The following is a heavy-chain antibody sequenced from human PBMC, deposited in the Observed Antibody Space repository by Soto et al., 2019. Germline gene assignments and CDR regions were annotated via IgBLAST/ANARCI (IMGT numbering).Heavy chain of an antibody. CDR2: IYWDDDK. V-gene: IGHV2-5*02. CDR3: AHSGITCYDFWKPMDV. Sequence: GSGPTLVNPTQTLPLTCTFSGFSLSTSGVGVGWIRQPPGKALEWLALIYWDDDKRYSPSLESRLTITKDTSKNQVVLTMTNMDPVDTATYYCAHSGITCYDFWKPMDVWGKGTTVTVSS. D-gene: IGHD3-3*01. J-gene: IGHJ6*04. CDR1: GFSLSTSGVG.